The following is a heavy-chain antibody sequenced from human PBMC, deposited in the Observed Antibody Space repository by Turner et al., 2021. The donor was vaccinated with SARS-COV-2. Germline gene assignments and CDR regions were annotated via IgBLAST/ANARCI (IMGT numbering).Heavy chain of an antibody. CDR3: AKDLITGIYYCYYGMDV. J-gene: IGHJ6*02. CDR1: GFSFSSYA. Sequence: EVQLLDSGGGFVQPWESLRLSCAASGFSFSSYAMSWVRQAPGKGLEWVSVSSGSGGATYYAESVKGRFTISRDNYKNTLYLQMNSLRAEDTAVYYCAKDLITGIYYCYYGMDVWGQGTTVTVSS. V-gene: IGHV3-23*01. D-gene: IGHD1-20*01. CDR2: SSGSGGAT.